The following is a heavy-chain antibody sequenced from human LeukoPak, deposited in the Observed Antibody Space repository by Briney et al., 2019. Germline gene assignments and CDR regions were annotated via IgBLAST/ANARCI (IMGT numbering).Heavy chain of an antibody. Sequence: SETLSLTCTVSGGSISSYYWSWIRQPPGKGLEWIGYIYYSGSTTYNPSLKSRVTISVDTSKNQSSLKLSSVTAADTAVYYCARGLAATPRFDYWGQGTLVTVSS. CDR1: GGSISSYY. J-gene: IGHJ4*02. D-gene: IGHD2-15*01. V-gene: IGHV4-59*01. CDR3: ARGLAATPRFDY. CDR2: IYYSGST.